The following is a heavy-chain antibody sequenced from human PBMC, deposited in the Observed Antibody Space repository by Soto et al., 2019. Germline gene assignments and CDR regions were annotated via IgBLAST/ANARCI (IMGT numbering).Heavy chain of an antibody. CDR2: ISAYNGNT. D-gene: IGHD4-17*01. Sequence: GASVKVSCKASGYTFTSYGISWVRQAPGQGLEWMGWISAYNGNTNYAQKLQGRVTMTTDTSTSTAYMELRSLRSDDTAVYYCARDLPIGDYGYYYYYGMDVWGQGTTVTVSS. CDR3: ARDLPIGDYGYYYYYGMDV. V-gene: IGHV1-18*04. J-gene: IGHJ6*02. CDR1: GYTFTSYG.